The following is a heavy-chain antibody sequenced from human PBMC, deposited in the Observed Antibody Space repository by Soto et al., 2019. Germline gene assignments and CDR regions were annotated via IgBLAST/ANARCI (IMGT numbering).Heavy chain of an antibody. CDR1: GYTFTSYD. Sequence: QVQLVQSGAEVKKPGASVKVSCKASGYTFTSYDIFWVRQGTEQGLEWMGWMSPDSGNRGYAQKPQGRVTMTRDTSINTANMELSSLTSEDTAVYYCARGRADFWSCYEGPWGQGTLVTVSS. D-gene: IGHD3-3*01. J-gene: IGHJ5*02. V-gene: IGHV1-8*01. CDR2: MSPDSGNR. CDR3: ARGRADFWSCYEGP.